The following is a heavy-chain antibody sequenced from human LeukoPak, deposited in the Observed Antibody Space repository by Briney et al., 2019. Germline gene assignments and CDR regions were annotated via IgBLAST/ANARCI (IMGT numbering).Heavy chain of an antibody. D-gene: IGHD6-6*01. CDR3: ARDPQPKQLVPRYFQH. CDR1: GFTFSDYY. V-gene: IGHV3-11*04. Sequence: PGGSLRLSCAASGFTFSDYYMSWIRQAPGKGLEWVSYISSSGSTIYYADSVKGRFTISRDNAKNSLYLQMNSLRAEDTAVYYCARDPQPKQLVPRYFQHWGQGTLVTVSS. CDR2: ISSSGSTI. J-gene: IGHJ1*01.